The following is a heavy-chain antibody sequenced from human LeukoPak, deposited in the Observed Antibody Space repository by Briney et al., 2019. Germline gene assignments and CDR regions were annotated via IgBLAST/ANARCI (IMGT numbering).Heavy chain of an antibody. D-gene: IGHD1-26*01. CDR3: TRIVGATPRGVYFDY. CDR1: GFTFSGSA. Sequence: SGGSLRLSCAASGFTFSGSAMHWVRQASGKGLEWVGRIRSKANSYATAYAASVKGRFTISRDDSKNTAYQQMNSLKTEDTAVYYCTRIVGATPRGVYFDYWGQGTLVTVSS. V-gene: IGHV3-73*01. CDR2: IRSKANSYAT. J-gene: IGHJ4*02.